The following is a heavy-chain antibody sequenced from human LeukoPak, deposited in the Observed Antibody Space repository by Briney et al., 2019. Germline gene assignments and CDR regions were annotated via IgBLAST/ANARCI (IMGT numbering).Heavy chain of an antibody. D-gene: IGHD6-19*01. CDR2: ISYDGSNK. V-gene: IGHV3-30*19. CDR3: ARDLPSGCPDY. Sequence: GGSLRLSCAASGFTFSSYGMHWVRQAPGKGLEWVAVISYDGSNKYYADSVKGRFTISRDNSKNTLYLQMNSLRAEDTAVYYCARDLPSGCPDYWGQGTLVTVSS. J-gene: IGHJ4*02. CDR1: GFTFSSYG.